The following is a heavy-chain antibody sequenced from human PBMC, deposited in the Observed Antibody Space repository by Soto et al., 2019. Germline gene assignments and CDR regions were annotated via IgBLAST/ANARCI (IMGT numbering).Heavy chain of an antibody. Sequence: SQTLSLTCAVYGGSFSGYYWSWIRQPPGKGLEWIGEINHSGSTNYNPSLKSRVTISVDTSKNQFSLKLSSVTAADTAVYYCARKTGIAAEAVGDFDYWGQGTLVTVSS. V-gene: IGHV4-34*01. CDR3: ARKTGIAAEAVGDFDY. J-gene: IGHJ4*02. CDR2: INHSGST. CDR1: GGSFSGYY. D-gene: IGHD6-13*01.